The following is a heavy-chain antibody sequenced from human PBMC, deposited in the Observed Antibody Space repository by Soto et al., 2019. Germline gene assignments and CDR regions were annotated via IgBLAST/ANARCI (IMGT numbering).Heavy chain of an antibody. V-gene: IGHV3-53*01. D-gene: IGHD2-8*02. CDR3: ARGYWAGGMDV. Sequence: EVQLVESGGGLIQSGGSLRLSCAASGFTVSRNYMNWVRQAPGKGLEWVSVIYSDNKTYYADSVKGRFTISRDKSKNTLYIQMNSLRAEDTAIYYCARGYWAGGMDVWGQGTTITVSS. CDR1: GFTVSRNY. CDR2: IYSDNKT. J-gene: IGHJ6*02.